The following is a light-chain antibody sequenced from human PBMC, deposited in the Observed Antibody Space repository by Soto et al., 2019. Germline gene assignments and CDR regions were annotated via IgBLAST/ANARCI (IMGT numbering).Light chain of an antibody. CDR3: QSYDSGLSGSV. V-gene: IGLV1-40*01. Sequence: QSVLTQPPSVSGAPGQRVTVSCTGSSSNIGAGYDVHWYQQLPGTAPKLLIYDSNNRPSGVPDRFSGSKSGTSASLVITGLQAEDEADYYCQSYDSGLSGSVFGGGTKLTVL. J-gene: IGLJ2*01. CDR1: SSNIGAGYD. CDR2: DSN.